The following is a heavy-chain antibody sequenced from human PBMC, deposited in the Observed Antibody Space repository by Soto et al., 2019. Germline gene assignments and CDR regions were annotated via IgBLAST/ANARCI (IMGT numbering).Heavy chain of an antibody. CDR2: ISGSGSGT. Sequence: GGSLRLSCGVSGFTFSTYAMNWVRQAPGKGLEWLSLISGSGSGTYYADSVKGRFTITRDNSENTLYLQMNSLRAEDTAVYYCAKDQGNTIVGASRGFAHWGHGSLVTVSS. CDR1: GFTFSTYA. CDR3: AKDQGNTIVGASRGFAH. J-gene: IGHJ4*01. V-gene: IGHV3-23*01. D-gene: IGHD1-26*01.